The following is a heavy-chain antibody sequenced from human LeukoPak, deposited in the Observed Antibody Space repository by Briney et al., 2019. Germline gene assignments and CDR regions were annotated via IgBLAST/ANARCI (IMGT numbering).Heavy chain of an antibody. CDR2: SSSGGTTI. Sequence: GGSLRLSCVASGFTFSSYGMHWVRQAPGKGLEWISYSSSGGTTIYYADSVKGRFTISRDNAKNSLYLQMNSLRAEDTGVYYCARRFDYWGQGTLVTVSS. CDR1: GFTFSSYG. J-gene: IGHJ4*02. V-gene: IGHV3-48*04. CDR3: ARRFDY.